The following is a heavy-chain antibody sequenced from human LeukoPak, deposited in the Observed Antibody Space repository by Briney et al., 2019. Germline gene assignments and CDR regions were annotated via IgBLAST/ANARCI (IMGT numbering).Heavy chain of an antibody. J-gene: IGHJ4*02. CDR2: ISWNSGSI. Sequence: PGGSLRLSCAASGFTFDAFAMHWVRQPPGEGLEWVSGISWNSGSIDYADSVKGRFTISRDNAKNSLYLQMNSLRVEDTAFYYCAKDNRRHYTSGPNPDSLHWGQGALVAVSS. D-gene: IGHD6-19*01. CDR1: GFTFDAFA. CDR3: AKDNRRHYTSGPNPDSLH. V-gene: IGHV3-9*01.